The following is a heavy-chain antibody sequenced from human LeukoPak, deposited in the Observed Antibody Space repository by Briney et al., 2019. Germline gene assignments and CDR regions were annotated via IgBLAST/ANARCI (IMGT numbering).Heavy chain of an antibody. CDR2: IYYSGST. Sequence: PSETLSLTCTVSGGSISSYYWSWIRQPPGKGLEWIGYIYYSGSTNYNPSLKSRVTISVDTSKNQFSLKLSSVTAADTAVYYCARGPGGIVLTGYSPATKPYYFDYWGQGTLVTVSS. CDR3: ARGPGGIVLTGYSPATKPYYFDY. J-gene: IGHJ4*02. CDR1: GGSISSYY. V-gene: IGHV4-59*01. D-gene: IGHD3-9*01.